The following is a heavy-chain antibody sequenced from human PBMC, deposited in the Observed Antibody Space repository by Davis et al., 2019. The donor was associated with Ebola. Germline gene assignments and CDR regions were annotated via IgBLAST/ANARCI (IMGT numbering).Heavy chain of an antibody. J-gene: IGHJ6*02. CDR2: TYYTSKWHN. CDR3: VRGWGRTGMGV. CDR1: GDSVSGSSGA. Sequence: HSQTPSLTCAISGDSVSGSSGAWNWIRQSPSRGLEWLGRTYYTSKWHNDYGESVKSRITINPDTSKNQLSLQLSSVTPEDTAVYYCVRGWGRTGMGVWGQGTTVTVSS. V-gene: IGHV6-1*01. D-gene: IGHD1-26*01.